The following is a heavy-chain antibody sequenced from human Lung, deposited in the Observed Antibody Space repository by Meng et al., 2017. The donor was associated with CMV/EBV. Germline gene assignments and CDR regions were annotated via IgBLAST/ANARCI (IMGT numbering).Heavy chain of an antibody. CDR3: AGPDDMGSSPHDPFDI. J-gene: IGHJ3*02. D-gene: IGHD1-1*01. V-gene: IGHV4-59*01. CDR1: GASISANY. CDR2: ISYTGYI. Sequence: SETLSLTXTVSGASISANYWSWSRRPPGKGLEYIGSISYTGYIEYNPSLKGRVAISLDTSKNQFSLKLASVTAADTAMYYCAGPDDMGSSPHDPFDIWGQGTMVTVSS.